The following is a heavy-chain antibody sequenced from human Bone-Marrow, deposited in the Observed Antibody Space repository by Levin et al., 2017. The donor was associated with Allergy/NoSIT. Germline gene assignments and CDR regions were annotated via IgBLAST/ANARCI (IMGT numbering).Heavy chain of an antibody. CDR3: ARGGAGSFDY. V-gene: IGHV3-74*01. CDR2: INNDGSSA. CDR1: GFTFSNNW. D-gene: IGHD4/OR15-4a*01. J-gene: IGHJ4*02. Sequence: RTGGSLRLSCTVSGFTFSNNWMHWVRQAPGMGLVWVSRINNDGSSATYADSVEGRFTSSRDNAKNTLYLQMNSLRAEDTGVYYCARGGAGSFDYWGQGTLVTVSS.